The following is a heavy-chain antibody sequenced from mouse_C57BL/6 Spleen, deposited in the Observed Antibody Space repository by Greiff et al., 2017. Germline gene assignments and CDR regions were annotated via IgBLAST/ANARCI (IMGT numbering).Heavy chain of an antibody. CDR3: ARYPGSSLDF. Sequence: EVKLVESGGGLVQPGGSLSLSCAASGFTFTDYYMSWVRQPPGKALEWLGFIRNKANGYTTEYSASVKGRFTISRDNSQSILYLQMNALRAEDSATYYCARYPGSSLDFWAQGTTLTVSS. CDR2: IRNKANGYTT. D-gene: IGHD1-1*01. J-gene: IGHJ2*01. CDR1: GFTFTDYY. V-gene: IGHV7-3*01.